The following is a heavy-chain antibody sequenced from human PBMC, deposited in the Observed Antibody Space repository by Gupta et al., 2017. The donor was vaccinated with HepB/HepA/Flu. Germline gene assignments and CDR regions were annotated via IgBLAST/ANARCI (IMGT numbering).Heavy chain of an antibody. CDR2: ISAYNGRT. V-gene: IGHV1-18*01. D-gene: IGHD3-16*01. J-gene: IGHJ6*03. CDR3: GRWGPLYYYMDV. CDR1: GYTFRNYG. Sequence: QVQLVQSGAEVKNPGASVKLSCTAYGYTFRNYGFTWVRQAPGQGLEWIGWISAYNGRTDYAQKLQGRVSMTTDPSTTTAYMELRSLRSDDTAVYYCGRWGPLYYYMDVWGKGTTVTVSS.